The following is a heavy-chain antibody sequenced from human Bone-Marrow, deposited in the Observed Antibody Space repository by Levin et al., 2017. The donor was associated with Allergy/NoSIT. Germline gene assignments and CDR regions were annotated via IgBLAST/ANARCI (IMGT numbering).Heavy chain of an antibody. D-gene: IGHD5-18*01. CDR1: GGTFSTYA. J-gene: IGHJ4*02. CDR2: VIPIFGTT. Sequence: ASVKVSCKASGGTFSTYAINWVRQAPGQGLEWLGGVIPIFGTTKYAQKFQGRVTITADKSTTTAYMELSSLRSEDTAVYFCARSAPWIQQWQVVGFDYWGQGTQVTVSS. CDR3: ARSAPWIQQWQVVGFDY. V-gene: IGHV1-69*06.